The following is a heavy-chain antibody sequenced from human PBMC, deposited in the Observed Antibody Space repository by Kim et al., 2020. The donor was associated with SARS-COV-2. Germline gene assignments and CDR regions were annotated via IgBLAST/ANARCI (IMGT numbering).Heavy chain of an antibody. J-gene: IGHJ6*02. V-gene: IGHV1-18*01. Sequence: ASVKVSCKASGYTFTSYGISWVRQAPGQGLEWMGWISAYNGNTNYAQKLQGRVTMTTDTSTSTAYMELRSLRSDDTAVYYCASGGTDYGDYILGGGRNYYYYGMDVWGQGTTVTVSS. CDR2: ISAYNGNT. CDR3: ASGGTDYGDYILGGGRNYYYYGMDV. CDR1: GYTFTSYG. D-gene: IGHD4-17*01.